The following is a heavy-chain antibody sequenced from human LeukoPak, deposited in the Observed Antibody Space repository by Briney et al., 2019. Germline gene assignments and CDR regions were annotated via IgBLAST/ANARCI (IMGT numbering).Heavy chain of an antibody. CDR1: GHTFTSYG. CDR2: ISAYNDNT. D-gene: IGHD1-26*01. J-gene: IGHJ5*02. V-gene: IGHV1-18*01. Sequence: ASVKVSCKASGHTFTSYGISWVRQAPGQGLEWMGWISAYNDNTNYAQKLQGRVTMTTDTSTSTAYMELRSLRSDDTAVYYCARDRDSGSYHTPSNWFDPWGQGTLVTVSS. CDR3: ARDRDSGSYHTPSNWFDP.